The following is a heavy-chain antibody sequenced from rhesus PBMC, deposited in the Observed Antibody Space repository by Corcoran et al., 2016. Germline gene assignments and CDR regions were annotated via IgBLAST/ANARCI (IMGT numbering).Heavy chain of an antibody. CDR3: ARSAEGYFDY. V-gene: IGHV4-160*01. CDR2: IDSSGST. CDR1: GGSISGYW. J-gene: IGHJ4*01. Sequence: QLQLQESGPGLVKPSETLSLPCPVSGGSISGYWWRWIRPPPGKGLEWIGRIDSSGSTDYNPSLKSRVTISRDTSKNQFSLKLSSVTAADTAVYYCARSAEGYFDYWGQGVLVTVSS.